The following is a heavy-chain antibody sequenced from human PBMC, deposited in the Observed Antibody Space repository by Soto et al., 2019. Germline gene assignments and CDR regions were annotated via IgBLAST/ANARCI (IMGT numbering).Heavy chain of an antibody. Sequence: GASVKVSCKATGGTFSSYAISWVRQAPGQGLEWMGGIIPIFGTANYAQKFQGRVTITADESTSTAYMELSSLRSEDTAVYYCARDINRPRYDFLSGYYTVLDYWGQGTLVTVSS. CDR1: GGTFSSYA. CDR3: ARDINRPRYDFLSGYYTVLDY. V-gene: IGHV1-69*13. CDR2: IIPIFGTA. D-gene: IGHD3-3*01. J-gene: IGHJ4*02.